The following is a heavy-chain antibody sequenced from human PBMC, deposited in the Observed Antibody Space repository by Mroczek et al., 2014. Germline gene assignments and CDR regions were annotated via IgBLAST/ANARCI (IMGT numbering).Heavy chain of an antibody. J-gene: IGHJ4*02. Sequence: QVQLVESGGGVVQPGRSLRLSCAASGFTFSSYAMHWVRQAPGKGLEWVAVISYDGSNKYYADSVKGRFTISRDNSKNTLYLQMNSLRAEDTAVYYCASEDTAMVKPIDYWGQGTLVTVSS. CDR3: ASEDTAMVKPIDY. D-gene: IGHD5-18*01. CDR2: ISYDGSNK. CDR1: GFTFSSYA. V-gene: IGHV3-30-3*01.